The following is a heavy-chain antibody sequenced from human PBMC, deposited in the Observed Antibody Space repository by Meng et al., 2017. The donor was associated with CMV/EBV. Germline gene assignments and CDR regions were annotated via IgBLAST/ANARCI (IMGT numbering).Heavy chain of an antibody. D-gene: IGHD2-2*01. Sequence: GGSLRLSCAASGFTFSSYGMHWVRQAPGKGLEWVAFIRYDGSNKYYADSVKGRFTISRDNSKNTLYLQMNGLRAEDTAVYYCAKEGWDVVVPAAILYYYYGMDVWGQGTTVTVSS. CDR3: AKEGWDVVVPAAILYYYYGMDV. CDR1: GFTFSSYG. CDR2: IRYDGSNK. V-gene: IGHV3-30*02. J-gene: IGHJ6*02.